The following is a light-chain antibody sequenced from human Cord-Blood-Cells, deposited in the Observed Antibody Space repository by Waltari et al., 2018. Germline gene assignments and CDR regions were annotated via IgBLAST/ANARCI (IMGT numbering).Light chain of an antibody. CDR3: QQSYSTPVT. Sequence: DMQMTQTPSSLSASVGDSVTITCRASQSIRSYLTWYQQKPGKAPKLQIYAASSLQMGVPSRFSGSGSRTDFTLTISSLQPEDFAAYSCQQSYSTPVTFGQGTRVEIK. CDR1: QSIRSY. CDR2: AAS. J-gene: IGKJ1*01. V-gene: IGKV1-39*01.